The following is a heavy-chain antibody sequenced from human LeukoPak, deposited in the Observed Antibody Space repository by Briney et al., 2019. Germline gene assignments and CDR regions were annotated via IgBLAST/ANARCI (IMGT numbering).Heavy chain of an antibody. CDR2: IIPIFGTA. Sequence: ASVKVSCKASGGTFSSYAISWVRQAPGQGLESMGGIIPIFGTANYAQKLQGRVTITADESTSTAYMELSSLRSEDTAVYYCARRMGRMFGERYYYYHYMDVWGKGTTVTISS. CDR1: GGTFSSYA. V-gene: IGHV1-69*13. D-gene: IGHD3-10*02. CDR3: ARRMGRMFGERYYYYHYMDV. J-gene: IGHJ6*03.